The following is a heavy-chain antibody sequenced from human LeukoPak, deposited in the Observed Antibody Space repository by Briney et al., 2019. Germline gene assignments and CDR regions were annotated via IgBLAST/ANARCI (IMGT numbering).Heavy chain of an antibody. CDR2: ISGSGGST. J-gene: IGHJ4*02. Sequence: GGSLRLSCAVSGFTVSTNSMTWVRQAPGKGLEWVSGISGSGGSTYYADSVKGRFTISRDNSKSTLYLQMNNLRAEDTALYYCAKGYWNPGYWGQGTLVTVSS. D-gene: IGHD1-1*01. V-gene: IGHV3-23*01. CDR3: AKGYWNPGY. CDR1: GFTVSTNS.